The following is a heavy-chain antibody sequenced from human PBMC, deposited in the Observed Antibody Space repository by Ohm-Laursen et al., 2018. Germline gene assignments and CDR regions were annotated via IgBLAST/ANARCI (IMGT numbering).Heavy chain of an antibody. J-gene: IGHJ6*02. CDR2: IYTTGST. CDR1: GGSISNYY. CDR3: ASGQYYYDQREGFDYYGMDV. V-gene: IGHV4-4*07. D-gene: IGHD3-22*01. Sequence: SDTLSLTCTVSGGSISNYYWSWIRQPAGKGLEWIGRIYTTGSTNYNPSLESRVTISVDTSKNQFSLKLSFVTAADTAVYYCASGQYYYDQREGFDYYGMDVWGQGTTVTVSS.